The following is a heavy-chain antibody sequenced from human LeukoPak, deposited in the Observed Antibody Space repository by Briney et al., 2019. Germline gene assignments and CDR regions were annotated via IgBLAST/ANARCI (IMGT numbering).Heavy chain of an antibody. CDR3: ATAFHYYDSSARVGAGRYYYMDV. J-gene: IGHJ6*03. Sequence: ASVKVSCKASGYTFTDYYMHWVQQAPGKGLEWMGRVDPEDGETIYAEKFQGRVTITADTSTDTAYMELSSLRSEDTAVYYCATAFHYYDSSARVGAGRYYYMDVWGKGTTVTVSS. CDR2: VDPEDGET. D-gene: IGHD3-22*01. CDR1: GYTFTDYY. V-gene: IGHV1-69-2*01.